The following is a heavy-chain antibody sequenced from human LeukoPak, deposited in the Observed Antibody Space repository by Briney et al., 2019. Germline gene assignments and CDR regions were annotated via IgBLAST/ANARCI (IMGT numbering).Heavy chain of an antibody. V-gene: IGHV3-21*01. CDR1: GFTFSSYS. Sequence: GGSLRLSCAASGFTFSSYSMNWVRPAPGKGREWVSSISSSSSYIYYADSVKGRFIISRDNAKNSLYLQMNSLRAEDNAVYYCVFLGQLVGDWFDPWGQGTLVTVSS. J-gene: IGHJ5*02. CDR2: ISSSSSYI. D-gene: IGHD6-13*01. CDR3: VFLGQLVGDWFDP.